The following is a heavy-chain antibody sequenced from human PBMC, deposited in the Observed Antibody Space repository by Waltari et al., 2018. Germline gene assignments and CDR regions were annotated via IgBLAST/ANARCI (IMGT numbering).Heavy chain of an antibody. J-gene: IGHJ3*02. CDR3: ARVLVRHVHYDFWRERGIGPSPGAFDI. CDR2: IYTSGST. D-gene: IGHD3-3*01. V-gene: IGHV4-61*02. CDR1: GGSISRGSYY. Sequence: QVQLQESGPGLVKPSQTLSLTCTVSGGSISRGSYYWSWILQPAGQGLDGIGRIYTSGSTNYNPSLKSRVTISVDTSKNQFSLKLSSVTAADTAVYYCARVLVRHVHYDFWRERGIGPSPGAFDIWGQGTMVTVSS.